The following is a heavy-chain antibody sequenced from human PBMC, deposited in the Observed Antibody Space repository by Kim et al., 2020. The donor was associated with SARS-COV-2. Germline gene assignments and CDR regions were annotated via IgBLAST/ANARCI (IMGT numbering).Heavy chain of an antibody. D-gene: IGHD2-15*01. V-gene: IGHV3-43*02. CDR2: ISGDGGST. J-gene: IGHJ4*02. CDR1: GFTFDDYA. CDR3: AKTRWGGYCSGGSCYANGY. Sequence: GGSLRLSCAASGFTFDDYAMHWVRQAPGKGLEWVSLISGDGGSTYYADSVKGRFTISRDNSKNSLYLQMNSLRTEDTALYYCAKTRWGGYCSGGSCYANGYWGQGTLVTVSS.